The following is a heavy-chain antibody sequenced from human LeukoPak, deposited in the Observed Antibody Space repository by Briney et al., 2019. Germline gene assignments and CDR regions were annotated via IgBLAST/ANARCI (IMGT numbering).Heavy chain of an antibody. CDR1: GFTLSMHG. CDR3: AGSGAGHCGLD. CDR2: IWYDGSNK. V-gene: IGHV3-33*01. D-gene: IGHD2-21*01. J-gene: IGHJ4*02. Sequence: GGSLRLSCAASGFTLSMHGVHWGPQAPGKGLEWVAVIWYDGSNKYYADSVKDRFTISRDNAKNTLYLQMNSLRAEDTAVHYCAGSGAGHCGLDWGRGTRVTVSS.